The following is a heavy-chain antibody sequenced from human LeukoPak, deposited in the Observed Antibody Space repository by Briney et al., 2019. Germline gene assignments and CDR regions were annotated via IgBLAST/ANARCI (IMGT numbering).Heavy chain of an antibody. Sequence: SVKVSCKASGGTFSIYAISWVRQAPGQGLEWMGGIIPIFGTANYAQKFQGRVTITADESTSTAYMELSSLRSEDTAVYYCARDCSGGSCYPSWGQGTLVTVSS. J-gene: IGHJ5*02. CDR2: IIPIFGTA. V-gene: IGHV1-69*13. CDR3: ARDCSGGSCYPS. D-gene: IGHD2-15*01. CDR1: GGTFSIYA.